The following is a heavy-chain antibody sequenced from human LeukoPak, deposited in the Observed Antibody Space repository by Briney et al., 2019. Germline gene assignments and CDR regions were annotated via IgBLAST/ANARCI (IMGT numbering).Heavy chain of an antibody. CDR2: IWHTGNT. CDR3: ATTLGYCGGGSCHN. J-gene: IGHJ4*02. Sequence: PGGSLRLSCAASGFTFSSYGMHWVRQAPGKGLEWIGEIWHTGNTNYNPSLKSRVTMSVDKSKNQFSLKLSSVTAADTAVYYCATTLGYCGGGSCHNWGQGTLVTVSS. D-gene: IGHD2-15*01. CDR1: GFTFSSYG. V-gene: IGHV4-4*02.